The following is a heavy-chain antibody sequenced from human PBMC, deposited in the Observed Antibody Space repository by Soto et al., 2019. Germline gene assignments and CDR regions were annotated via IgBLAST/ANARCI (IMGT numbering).Heavy chain of an antibody. CDR2: IKQDGSEK. CDR1: GFTFSSYW. J-gene: IGHJ6*03. V-gene: IGHV3-7*01. Sequence: GGSLRLSCAASGFTFSSYWMSWVRQAPGKGLEWVANIKQDGSEKYYVDSVKGRFTISRDNAKNSLYLQMNSLRAEDTAVYYCARERIAAGDYYYYMDVWGKGTTVTVSS. D-gene: IGHD6-13*01. CDR3: ARERIAAGDYYYYMDV.